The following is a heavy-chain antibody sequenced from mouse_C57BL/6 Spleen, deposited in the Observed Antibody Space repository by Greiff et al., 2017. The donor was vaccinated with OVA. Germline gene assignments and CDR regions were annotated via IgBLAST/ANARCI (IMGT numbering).Heavy chain of an antibody. CDR3: AMRDYGSPSYGGFDY. D-gene: IGHD1-1*01. Sequence: QVQLQQPGAELVKPGASVKVSCKASGYTFTSYWMHWVKQRPGQGLEWIGRIHPSDSDTNYNQKFKGKATLTVDNSSSTAYMQLSSLTSEDSAVYYCAMRDYGSPSYGGFDYWGQGTTLTVSS. J-gene: IGHJ2*01. CDR2: IHPSDSDT. V-gene: IGHV1-74*01. CDR1: GYTFTSYW.